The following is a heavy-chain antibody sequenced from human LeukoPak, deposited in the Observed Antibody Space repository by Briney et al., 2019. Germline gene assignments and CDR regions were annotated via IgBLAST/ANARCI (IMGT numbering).Heavy chain of an antibody. V-gene: IGHV3-48*03. J-gene: IGHJ4*02. Sequence: GGSLRLSCAASGFTFSSYEMNWVRQAPGKGLEWVSYISSSGSTIYYADSVKGRFTISRDNAKNSLYLQMNSLRAEDTAVYYCARQAFSTYYDFWSGPTNFDYWGQGTLVTDSS. CDR3: ARQAFSTYYDFWSGPTNFDY. CDR1: GFTFSSYE. D-gene: IGHD3-3*01. CDR2: ISSSGSTI.